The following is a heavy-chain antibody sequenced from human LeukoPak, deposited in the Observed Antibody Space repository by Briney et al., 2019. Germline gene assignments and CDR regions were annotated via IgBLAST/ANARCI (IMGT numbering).Heavy chain of an antibody. J-gene: IGHJ4*02. V-gene: IGHV3-15*01. CDR2: IKSKTDGGTT. CDR1: GFTFSNAW. CDR3: TTGDLWFGELYHY. D-gene: IGHD3-10*01. Sequence: GGSLRLSCAASGFTFSNAWMSWVRQAPGKGLEWVGRIKSKTDGGTTDYAAPVKGRFTISRDDSKNTLYLQMNSLKTEDTAVYYCTTGDLWFGELYHYWGQGTLVTVSS.